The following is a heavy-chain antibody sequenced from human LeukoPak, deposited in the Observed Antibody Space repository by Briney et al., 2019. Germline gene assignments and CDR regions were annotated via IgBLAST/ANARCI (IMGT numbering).Heavy chain of an antibody. CDR1: GGSISSGSYY. D-gene: IGHD3-10*01. Sequence: PSEALSLTCTVSGGSISSGSYYWSWIRQPAGKGLEWIGRIYTSGSTNYNPSLKSRVTISVDTSKNQFSLKLSSVTAADTAVYYCARESRPLHNHYGSGSLGYYYMDVWGKGTTVTISS. V-gene: IGHV4-61*02. CDR3: ARESRPLHNHYGSGSLGYYYMDV. J-gene: IGHJ6*03. CDR2: IYTSGST.